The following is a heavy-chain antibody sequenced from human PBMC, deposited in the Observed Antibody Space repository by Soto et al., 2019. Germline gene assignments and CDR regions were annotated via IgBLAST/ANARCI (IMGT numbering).Heavy chain of an antibody. CDR2: TYSSGTT. D-gene: IGHD6-25*01. V-gene: IGHV4-30-4*01. CDR1: GGSIAGGDYY. J-gene: IGHJ4*02. Sequence: SSETLSLTCTVFGGSIAGGDYYWAWIRQPPGRGLEWIGYTYSSGTTYYNPSLKGRLTISLAQSQVSLKLTSVTATDTGVYYCARGYYESSDYYVGSPAFEYWGQGARVTV. CDR3: ARGYYESSDYYVGSPAFEY.